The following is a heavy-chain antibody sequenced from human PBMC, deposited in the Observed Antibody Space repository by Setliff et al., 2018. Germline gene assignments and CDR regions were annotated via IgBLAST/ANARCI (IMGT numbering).Heavy chain of an antibody. CDR2: IGVYSGNT. J-gene: IGHJ4*02. CDR3: LGLVRYCSRTTCQKTSGDEV. V-gene: IGHV1-18*01. CDR1: GYTFTESI. D-gene: IGHD2-8*01. Sequence: ASVKVSCKASGYTFTESIVSWVRQAPGQGLEWMGWIGVYSGNTYSAQKFQDRLTMTTDTSTNMAHMELRGLRSDDTAVYYCLGLVRYCSRTTCQKTSGDEVWGQGTLVTVSS.